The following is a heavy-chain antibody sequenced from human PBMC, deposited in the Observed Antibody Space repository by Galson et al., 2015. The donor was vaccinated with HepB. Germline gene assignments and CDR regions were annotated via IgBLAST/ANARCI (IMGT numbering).Heavy chain of an antibody. CDR3: ARGGGRYCSSTSCYLGNDY. CDR1: GYTFTSYA. V-gene: IGHV1-3*01. CDR2: INAGNGNT. D-gene: IGHD2-2*01. Sequence: SVKVSCKASGYTFTSYAMHWVRQAPGQRLEWMGWINAGNGNTKYSQKFQGRVTITRDTSASTAYMELSSLRSEDTAVYYCARGGGRYCSSTSCYLGNDYWGQGTLVTVSS. J-gene: IGHJ4*02.